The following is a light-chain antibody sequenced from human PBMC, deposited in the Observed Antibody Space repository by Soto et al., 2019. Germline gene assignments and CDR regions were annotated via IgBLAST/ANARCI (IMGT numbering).Light chain of an antibody. CDR1: SSDVGGYNY. V-gene: IGLV2-14*01. CDR3: SSDTSSNTV. Sequence: QSALTQPASVSGSPGQSITISCTGTSSDVGGYNYVSWYQQHPGKAPKLMIYEVSNRPSGVSNRFSGSKSGNTASLTISGRQAEDEADYYCSSDTSSNTVFGGGTQLTVL. CDR2: EVS. J-gene: IGLJ3*02.